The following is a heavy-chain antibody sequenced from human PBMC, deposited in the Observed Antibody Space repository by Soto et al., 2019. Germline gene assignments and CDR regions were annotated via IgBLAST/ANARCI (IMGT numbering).Heavy chain of an antibody. J-gene: IGHJ4*02. V-gene: IGHV1-3*01. D-gene: IGHD3-10*01. CDR2: INADSGVT. CDR3: AREVVRGVQFDY. Sequence: ASVKVSCKTSGYTFTTYVIHWVRQAPGQRLEWMAWINADSGVTKSSQEFRDRVTFTRDTSANTVYMEMTSLRSEDTAMYYCAREVVRGVQFDYWGQGTLVTAPQ. CDR1: GYTFTTYV.